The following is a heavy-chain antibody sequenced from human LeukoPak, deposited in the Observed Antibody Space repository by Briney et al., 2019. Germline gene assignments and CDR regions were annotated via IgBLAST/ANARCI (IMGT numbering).Heavy chain of an antibody. J-gene: IGHJ4*02. CDR3: ARGDIVVVPTDY. D-gene: IGHD2-2*01. Sequence: ASVKVSCKASGYTFISYGISWVRQAPGQGLEWMGRISAYNGNTNYAQKFQGRVTITADESTSTAYMELSSLRSEDTAVYFCARGDIVVVPTDYWGQGTLVTVSS. CDR2: ISAYNGNT. CDR1: GYTFISYG. V-gene: IGHV1-18*01.